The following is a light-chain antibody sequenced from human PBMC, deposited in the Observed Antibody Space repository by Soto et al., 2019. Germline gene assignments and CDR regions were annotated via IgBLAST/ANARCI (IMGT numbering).Light chain of an antibody. CDR3: SSYTSSSAAV. CDR2: EVS. CDR1: SSDVGGYNY. J-gene: IGLJ7*01. V-gene: IGLV2-14*01. Sequence: QSALTQPASVSGSPGQSITVSCTGTSSDVGGYNYVSWYQQHPGKAPKLMIYEVSNRPSGVSNRFSGSKSGNTASLTISGLQAEDEADYYCSSYTSSSAAVFGGGTKLPVL.